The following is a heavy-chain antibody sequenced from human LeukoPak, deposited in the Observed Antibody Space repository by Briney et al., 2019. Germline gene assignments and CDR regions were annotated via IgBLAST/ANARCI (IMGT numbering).Heavy chain of an antibody. CDR3: ARDRNVVVVAAGAFDI. V-gene: IGHV1-69*05. Sequence: GSSVKVSCKASGGTFISYAISWVRQAPGQGLEWMGGIIPIFGTANYAQKFPGRVTITTDESTSTAYMELSSLRSEDTAVYYCARDRNVVVVAAGAFDIWGQGTMVTVSS. CDR1: GGTFISYA. D-gene: IGHD2-15*01. J-gene: IGHJ3*02. CDR2: IIPIFGTA.